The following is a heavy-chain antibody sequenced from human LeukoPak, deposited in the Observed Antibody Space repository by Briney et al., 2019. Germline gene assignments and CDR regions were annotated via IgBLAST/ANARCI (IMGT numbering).Heavy chain of an antibody. CDR1: GGTFSSYA. D-gene: IGHD3-22*01. J-gene: IGHJ3*02. CDR3: ARATMIVDAFDI. CDR2: ITPIFGTA. Sequence: GASVKVSCKASGGTFSSYAISWVRQAPGQGLEWMGGITPIFGTANYAQKFQGRVTITADESTSTAYMEPSSLRSEDTAVYYCARATMIVDAFDIWGQGTMVTVSS. V-gene: IGHV1-69*13.